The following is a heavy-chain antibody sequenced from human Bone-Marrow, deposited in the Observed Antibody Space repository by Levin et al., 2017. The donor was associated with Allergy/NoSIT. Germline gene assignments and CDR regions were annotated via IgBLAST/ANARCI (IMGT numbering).Heavy chain of an antibody. J-gene: IGHJ3*02. CDR3: AKEYTSSYSGGSSFDM. CDR2: VSYDGIIK. V-gene: IGHV3-30*18. Sequence: TGGSLRLSCAASGFTFSSFGMHWVRQAPGKGREGVAVVSYDGIIKYYVDSVKGRVNISRDNCRNTLDLQMNSMREEDKGVEDCAKEYTSSYSGGSSFDMWGHGTMVTVSS. D-gene: IGHD6-13*01. CDR1: GFTFSSFG.